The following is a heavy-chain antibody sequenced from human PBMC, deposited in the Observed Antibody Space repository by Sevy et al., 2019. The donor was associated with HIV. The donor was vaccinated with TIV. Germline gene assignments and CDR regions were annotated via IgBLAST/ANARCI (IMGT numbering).Heavy chain of an antibody. D-gene: IGHD3-10*01. V-gene: IGHV4-61*01. J-gene: IGHJ3*02. CDR2: IYYSGST. CDR3: AREGTYYYGSGSYSAFDI. CDR1: GGSVSSGSYY. Sequence: SETLSLTCTVSGGSVSSGSYYWSWIRQPPGKGLEWIGYIYYSGSTNYNPSLKSRVTISVDTSKNQFSLKLSSVTAAETAVYYCAREGTYYYGSGSYSAFDIWGQGTMVTVSS.